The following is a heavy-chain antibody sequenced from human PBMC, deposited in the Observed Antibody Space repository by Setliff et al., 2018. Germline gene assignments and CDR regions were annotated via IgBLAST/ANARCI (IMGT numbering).Heavy chain of an antibody. Sequence: SETLSLTCAVYGGSFSGYYWSWIRQPPGKGLEWIGEINHSGSTNYNPSLKSRVTISVDTSKNQFSLKLSSVTAADTAVYYCARGNVGDSSSSDFDYWGQGTPVTVSS. J-gene: IGHJ4*02. CDR1: GGSFSGYY. D-gene: IGHD6-6*01. V-gene: IGHV4-34*01. CDR2: INHSGST. CDR3: ARGNVGDSSSSDFDY.